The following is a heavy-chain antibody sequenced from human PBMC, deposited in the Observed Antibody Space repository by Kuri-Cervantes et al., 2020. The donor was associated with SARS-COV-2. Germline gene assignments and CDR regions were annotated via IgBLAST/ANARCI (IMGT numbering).Heavy chain of an antibody. V-gene: IGHV4-59*12. Sequence: SETLSLTCTVSGGSISSYYWSWIRQPPGKGLEWNGYIYYSGSTNYNPSLKSRVTVSVDTSKNQFSLKLSSVTAADTALYYCARGVVRGYSFDYWGQGTLVTVSS. J-gene: IGHJ4*02. CDR1: GGSISSYY. CDR3: ARGVVRGYSFDY. D-gene: IGHD3-10*01. CDR2: IYYSGST.